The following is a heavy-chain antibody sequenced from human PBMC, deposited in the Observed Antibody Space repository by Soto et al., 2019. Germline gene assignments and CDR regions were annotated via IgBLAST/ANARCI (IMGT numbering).Heavy chain of an antibody. Sequence: GASVKVSCKASGYTFTSYYMHWVRQAPGQGLEWMGWINPNSGGTNYAQKFQGWVTMTRDTSISTAYMELSRLRSDDTAVYYCARDRDFWSGSHGHYMDVWGKGTTVTVSS. V-gene: IGHV1-2*04. CDR3: ARDRDFWSGSHGHYMDV. CDR1: GYTFTSYY. CDR2: INPNSGGT. J-gene: IGHJ6*03. D-gene: IGHD3-3*01.